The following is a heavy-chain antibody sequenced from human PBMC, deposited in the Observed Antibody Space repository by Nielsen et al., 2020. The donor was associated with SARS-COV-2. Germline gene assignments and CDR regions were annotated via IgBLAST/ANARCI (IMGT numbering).Heavy chain of an antibody. Sequence: GGSLRLSCAASGFTFNNYAMTWVRQAPGKGLEWVSAIGGSGGSTYYADSVKGRFTISRDNSKNTLYLQMNSLRAEDTAVYYCAKDMEQQLEGIGAFDIWGQGTMVTVSS. D-gene: IGHD6-13*01. V-gene: IGHV3-23*01. CDR3: AKDMEQQLEGIGAFDI. CDR1: GFTFNNYA. CDR2: IGGSGGST. J-gene: IGHJ3*02.